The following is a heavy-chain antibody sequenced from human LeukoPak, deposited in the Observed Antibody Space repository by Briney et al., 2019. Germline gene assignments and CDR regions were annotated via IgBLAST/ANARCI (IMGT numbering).Heavy chain of an antibody. CDR3: ARRLNGYNVGGRDYFGMDV. D-gene: IGHD5-12*01. Sequence: PSETLSLTCTVSGGSISSYHWSWIRQPPGKGLEWIGYIYYNGNTKYNPSLKSRVTISLNTSNNQFSLMLNSVTAADTAVYYCARRLNGYNVGGRDYFGMDVWGQGTTVTVS. J-gene: IGHJ6*02. CDR2: IYYNGNT. CDR1: GGSISSYH. V-gene: IGHV4-59*08.